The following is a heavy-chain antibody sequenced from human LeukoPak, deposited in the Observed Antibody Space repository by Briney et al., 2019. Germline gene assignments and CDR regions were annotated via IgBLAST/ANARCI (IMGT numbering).Heavy chain of an antibody. D-gene: IGHD3-10*01. Sequence: KPGRSLRLSCAASGFTFSSYGMHWVRQAPGKGLEWVAVIRYDGSNKYYADSVKGRFTISRDNSKNTLYLQMNSPRAEDTAVYYCARDRTGALDYWGQGTLVTVSS. CDR1: GFTFSSYG. CDR2: IRYDGSNK. V-gene: IGHV3-33*01. CDR3: ARDRTGALDY. J-gene: IGHJ4*02.